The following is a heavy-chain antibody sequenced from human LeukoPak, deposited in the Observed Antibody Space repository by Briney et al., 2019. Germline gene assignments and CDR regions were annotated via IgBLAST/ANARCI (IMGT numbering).Heavy chain of an antibody. CDR2: INWNGGST. CDR3: ARDEVRGVKGMGDY. D-gene: IGHD3-10*01. J-gene: IGHJ4*02. Sequence: GGSLRLSCAASGFTFRSYWMSWVRQAPGKGLEWVSGINWNGGSTGYADSVKGRLTISRDNAKNSLYLQMNSLRAEDTALYYCARDEVRGVKGMGDYWGQGTLVTVSS. CDR1: GFTFRSYW. V-gene: IGHV3-20*04.